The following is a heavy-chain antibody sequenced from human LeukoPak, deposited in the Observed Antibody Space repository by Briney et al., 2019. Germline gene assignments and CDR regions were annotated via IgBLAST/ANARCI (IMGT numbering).Heavy chain of an antibody. Sequence: KPSETLSLTCTVSGGSISSYYWSWIRQPPGKGLEWIGYIYTSGSTNYNPSLKSRVTISVDTSKNQFSLKLSSVTAADAAVYYCARAPVTSCRGAFCYPFDYWGQGTLVTVSS. D-gene: IGHD2-15*01. J-gene: IGHJ4*02. CDR3: ARAPVTSCRGAFCYPFDY. V-gene: IGHV4-59*01. CDR2: IYTSGST. CDR1: GGSISSYY.